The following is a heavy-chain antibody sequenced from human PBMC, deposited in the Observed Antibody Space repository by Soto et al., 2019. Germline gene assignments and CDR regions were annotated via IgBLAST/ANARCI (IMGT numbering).Heavy chain of an antibody. Sequence: QVQLVQSGAEVKKPGSSVKISCKASGGTFSSYAISWVRQAPGQGLEWTGGIIPIFGTTNYALKFQGRVSITADNSTGTADMELSSLRSDDPAVYCCGRPSSSSLENSYYYAVDVWGQGTTVIVSS. CDR3: GRPSSSSLENSYYYAVDV. V-gene: IGHV1-69*14. D-gene: IGHD2-2*01. J-gene: IGHJ6*02. CDR2: IIPIFGTT. CDR1: GGTFSSYA.